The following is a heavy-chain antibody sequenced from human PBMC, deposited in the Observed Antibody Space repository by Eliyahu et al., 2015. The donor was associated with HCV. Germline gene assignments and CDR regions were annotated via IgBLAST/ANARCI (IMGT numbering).Heavy chain of an antibody. Sequence: QVTLKESGPVLVKPTETLTLTCTVSGFSLSXARMGVSWIRQPPGKALEWLAHIFSNDEKSYSTSLKSRLTISKDTSKSQVVLTMTNMDPVDTATYYCARIISDSSGYYDAFDIWGQGTMVTVSS. J-gene: IGHJ3*02. CDR3: ARIISDSSGYYDAFDI. CDR2: IFSNDEK. D-gene: IGHD3-22*01. CDR1: GFSLSXARMG. V-gene: IGHV2-26*01.